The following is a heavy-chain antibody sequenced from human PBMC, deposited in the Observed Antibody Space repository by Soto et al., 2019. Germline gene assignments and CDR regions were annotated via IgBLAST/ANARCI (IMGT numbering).Heavy chain of an antibody. V-gene: IGHV3-30-3*01. CDR3: ARDEVVGAVGAFDY. CDR2: ISYDGSNR. Sequence: QVQLVESGGGVVQPGRSLRLSCAASGFTFSSYAMHWVRQAPGKGLEWVAVISYDGSNRYYADSVKGRFIISRDNSKNTLYLQMNSLRAEDTAVYYCARDEVVGAVGAFDYWGQGTLVTVSS. D-gene: IGHD1-26*01. CDR1: GFTFSSYA. J-gene: IGHJ4*02.